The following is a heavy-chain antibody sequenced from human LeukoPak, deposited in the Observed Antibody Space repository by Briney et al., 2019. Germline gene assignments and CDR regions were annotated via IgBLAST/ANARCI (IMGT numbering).Heavy chain of an antibody. V-gene: IGHV3-7*05. CDR2: IKQDGSET. CDR1: GFAFSAYW. Sequence: GGFLRLSCAASGFAFSAYWMSWVRQAPGKGLEWVANIKQDGSETHSVDSVKGRFTISRDNAKNSLFLEMNSLRAEDTAVYYCARVRHYYDSGSYYYYYGMDVWGQGTTVTVSS. J-gene: IGHJ6*02. D-gene: IGHD3-22*01. CDR3: ARVRHYYDSGSYYYYYGMDV.